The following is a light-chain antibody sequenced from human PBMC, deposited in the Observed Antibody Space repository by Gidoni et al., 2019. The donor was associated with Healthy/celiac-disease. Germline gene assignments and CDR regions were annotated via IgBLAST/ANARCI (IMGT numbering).Light chain of an antibody. CDR1: QGISSY. CDR3: QQLNSYPPRVT. V-gene: IGKV1-9*01. Sequence: DIQLTQSPSFLSASVGDRVTITCRASQGISSYLAWYQQKPGKAPKRLIYAASTLQSGGPSRFSGSGSGTEFTLTISSLQPEDFATYYCQQLNSYPPRVTFGPGTKVDIK. CDR2: AAS. J-gene: IGKJ3*01.